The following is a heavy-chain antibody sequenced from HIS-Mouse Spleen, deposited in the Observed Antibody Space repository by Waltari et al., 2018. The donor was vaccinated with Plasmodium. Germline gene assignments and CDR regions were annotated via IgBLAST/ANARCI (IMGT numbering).Heavy chain of an antibody. Sequence: EVQLVESGGGLVQPGGSLRLSCAASGFTVSSNYMSWVRQAPGKGLEWVSVIYSGGSTYYADSVKGRFNISRDNSKNTLYLQMNSLRAEDTAVYYCARGGYSSSWYYFDYWGQGTLVTVSS. CDR1: GFTVSSNY. CDR2: IYSGGST. J-gene: IGHJ4*02. CDR3: ARGGYSSSWYYFDY. V-gene: IGHV3-66*01. D-gene: IGHD6-13*01.